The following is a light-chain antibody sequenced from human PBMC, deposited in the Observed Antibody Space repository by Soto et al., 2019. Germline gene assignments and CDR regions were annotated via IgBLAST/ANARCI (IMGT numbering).Light chain of an antibody. Sequence: QSALTQPASVSGSPGQSITIAGTGTSSDVGSYNYVSWYQQHPGKAPKLMIYGVSDRPSGISSRFSGSKSGNTASLTISGLQTEDEADYYCSSYTDSSTLFGTGTKLTVL. CDR2: GVS. J-gene: IGLJ1*01. V-gene: IGLV2-14*01. CDR3: SSYTDSSTL. CDR1: SSDVGSYNY.